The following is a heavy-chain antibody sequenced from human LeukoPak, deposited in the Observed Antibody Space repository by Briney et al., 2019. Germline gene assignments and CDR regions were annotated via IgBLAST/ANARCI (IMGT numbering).Heavy chain of an antibody. J-gene: IGHJ6*03. CDR1: GGSIRSSSYY. CDR3: ARGPYSSSRYYYYYMDV. V-gene: IGHV4-39*07. CDR2: IYNSGST. D-gene: IGHD6-6*01. Sequence: SETLSLTCTVSGGSIRSSSYYWGWIRQPPGKGLEWIGSIYNSGSTYYNPSLKSRVTISVDTSKNQFSLKLSPVTAANTAVYYCARGPYSSSRYYYYYMDVWGKGTTVTVSS.